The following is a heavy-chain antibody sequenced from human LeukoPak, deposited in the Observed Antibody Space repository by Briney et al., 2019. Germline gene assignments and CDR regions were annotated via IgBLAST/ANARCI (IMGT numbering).Heavy chain of an antibody. Sequence: ASVKVSCKASGYTFTGYYMHWVRQAPGRGLEWMGWINPNSGGTNYAQKFQGRVTMTRGTSISTAYMELSRLRSDDTAVYYCAREVTEEMATTIDYWGQGTLVTLSS. CDR1: GYTFTGYY. CDR2: INPNSGGT. D-gene: IGHD5-24*01. V-gene: IGHV1-2*02. J-gene: IGHJ4*02. CDR3: AREVTEEMATTIDY.